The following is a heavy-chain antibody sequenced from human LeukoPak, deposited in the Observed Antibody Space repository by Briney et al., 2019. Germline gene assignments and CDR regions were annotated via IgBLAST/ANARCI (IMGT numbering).Heavy chain of an antibody. J-gene: IGHJ4*02. V-gene: IGHV1-24*01. CDR1: GYTLTELS. CDR2: FDPEDGET. D-gene: IGHD3-3*01. Sequence: ASVKVSCKVSGYTLTELSMHWVRQAPGKGLEWMGGFDPEDGETIYAQKFQGRVTMTEDTSTDTAYMELSSLRSEDTAVYYCATVKDFWSVPPNFDYWGQGTLVTVSS. CDR3: ATVKDFWSVPPNFDY.